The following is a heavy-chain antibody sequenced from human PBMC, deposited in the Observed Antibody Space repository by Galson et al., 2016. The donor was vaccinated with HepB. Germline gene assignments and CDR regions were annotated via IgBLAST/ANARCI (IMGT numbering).Heavy chain of an antibody. CDR1: GGSISSSSYY. J-gene: IGHJ6*02. D-gene: IGHD3-3*01. CDR3: ATTTYYDFWSGYQDYGMDV. V-gene: IGHV4-39*01. Sequence: SETLSLTCTVSGGSISSSSYYWGWIRQPPGKGLEWIGSIYYSGSSFSNTSLKSRVTISVDTSKNQFSLKLSSVTAADTAVYYCATTTYYDFWSGYQDYGMDVWGQGTTVTVSS. CDR2: IYYSGSS.